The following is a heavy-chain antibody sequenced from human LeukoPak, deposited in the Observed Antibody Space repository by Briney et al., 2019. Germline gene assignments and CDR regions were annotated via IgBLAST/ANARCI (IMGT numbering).Heavy chain of an antibody. Sequence: ASVKVSCKASGYSFTSYAMHWVRQAPGQRLEWMGWINAGNGNTKYSQKFQGRVTITRDTSASTAYMELSSLRSEDTAVYYCARREGDGDPLGYYYGLDVWGQGTTVTVSS. CDR3: ARREGDGDPLGYYYGLDV. V-gene: IGHV1-3*01. D-gene: IGHD4-17*01. CDR2: INAGNGNT. CDR1: GYSFTSYA. J-gene: IGHJ6*02.